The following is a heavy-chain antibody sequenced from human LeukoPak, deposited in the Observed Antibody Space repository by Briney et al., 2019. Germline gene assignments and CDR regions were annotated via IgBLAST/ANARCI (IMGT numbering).Heavy chain of an antibody. V-gene: IGHV5-51*01. CDR3: ARLDTVVPTFTYRYFDL. D-gene: IGHD5-18*01. Sequence: GEPLKISCKGSGYSFTSYWIGWVRQMPGKGLEWMGIVYPGDSDTRYSPSFQGQVTISADKSISTAYLQWSSLKASDTAMYYCARLDTVVPTFTYRYFDLWGRGTLVTVSS. J-gene: IGHJ2*01. CDR2: VYPGDSDT. CDR1: GYSFTSYW.